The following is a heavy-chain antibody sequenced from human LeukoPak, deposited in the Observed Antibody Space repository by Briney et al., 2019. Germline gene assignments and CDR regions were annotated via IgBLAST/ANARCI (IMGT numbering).Heavy chain of an antibody. D-gene: IGHD3-9*01. CDR3: ARHPVLRYFDWLLGGFDP. CDR1: GGSIVSSNYY. CDR2: IYVRGST. Sequence: SETLSLTCSVSGGSIVSSNYYWAWIRQPPGKGLEWIGSIYVRGSTHYNPSLKSRVTISVDTSKNQLSLKLHSVTAADTAVFYCARHPVLRYFDWLLGGFDPWGQGTLVTVSS. J-gene: IGHJ5*02. V-gene: IGHV4-39*01.